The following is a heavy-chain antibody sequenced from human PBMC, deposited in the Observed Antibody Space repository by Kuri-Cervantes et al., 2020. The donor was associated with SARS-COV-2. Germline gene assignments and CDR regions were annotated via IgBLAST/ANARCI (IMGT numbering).Heavy chain of an antibody. J-gene: IGHJ4*02. Sequence: ETLSLTCTVSGGSISSSSYYWGWIRQPPGKGLEWVSSISSSSSYIYYADSVKGRFTISRDNAKNSLYLQMNSLRAEDTAVYYCARRGSSWDYWGQGTLVTVSS. D-gene: IGHD6-13*01. CDR3: ARRGSSWDY. CDR1: GGSISSSS. CDR2: ISSSSSYI. V-gene: IGHV3-21*01.